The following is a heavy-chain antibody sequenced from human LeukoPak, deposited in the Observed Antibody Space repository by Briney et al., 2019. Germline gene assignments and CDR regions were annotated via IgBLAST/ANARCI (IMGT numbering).Heavy chain of an antibody. Sequence: PGGSLRLSCAASGFTFSSYSMNWVRQAPGKGLEWVSSISSSSYIYYADSVKGRFTISRDNAKNSLYLQMNSLRAEDTAVYYCARSGYYYDSSGRTYYLDYWGQGTLVTVSS. CDR2: ISSSSYI. CDR1: GFTFSSYS. J-gene: IGHJ4*02. V-gene: IGHV3-21*01. CDR3: ARSGYYYDSSGRTYYLDY. D-gene: IGHD3-22*01.